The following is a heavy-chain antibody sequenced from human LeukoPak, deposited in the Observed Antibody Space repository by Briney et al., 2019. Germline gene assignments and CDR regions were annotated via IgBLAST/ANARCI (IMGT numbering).Heavy chain of an antibody. CDR3: ARKYSSSSDYLDY. CDR2: IYYSGST. CDR1: GGSISSSSYY. J-gene: IGHJ4*02. Sequence: SETLSLTCTVSGGSISSSSYYWGWIRQPPGKGLEWIGSIYYSGSTYYNPSLKSRVTISVDTSKNQFSLKLSSVTAADTAVYYCARKYSSSSDYLDYSGQATLVTDSS. D-gene: IGHD6-6*01. V-gene: IGHV4-39*07.